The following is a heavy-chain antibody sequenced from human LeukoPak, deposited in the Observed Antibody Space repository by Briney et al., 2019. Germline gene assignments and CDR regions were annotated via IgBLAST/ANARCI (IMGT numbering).Heavy chain of an antibody. CDR2: ISAYNGNT. D-gene: IGHD3-3*01. CDR1: GYTFTSYG. CDR3: ARAEAGGDFWSGYETYYYYYMDV. Sequence: ASVKVSCKASGYTFTSYGISWVRQAPGQGLEWMGWISAYNGNTNYAQNLQGRVTLTTDTSTRTAYMELRSLRSDDAAVYYCARAEAGGDFWSGYETYYYYYMDVWGKGTTVTISS. V-gene: IGHV1-18*01. J-gene: IGHJ6*03.